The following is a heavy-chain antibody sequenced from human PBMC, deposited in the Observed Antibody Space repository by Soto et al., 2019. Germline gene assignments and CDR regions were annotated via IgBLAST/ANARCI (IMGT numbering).Heavy chain of an antibody. CDR1: GYTFTTYG. CDR2: ISAYNGNT. Sequence: ASVKVSCKPSGYTFTTYGISWVRQAPGQGLEWMGWISAYNGNTHYAQKLQGRLTMTTDTSTSTAYMELRSLRSDDTAVYYCARDSIAVRPGWFDSWGQGTPVTVSS. V-gene: IGHV1-18*01. D-gene: IGHD6-6*01. J-gene: IGHJ5*01. CDR3: ARDSIAVRPGWFDS.